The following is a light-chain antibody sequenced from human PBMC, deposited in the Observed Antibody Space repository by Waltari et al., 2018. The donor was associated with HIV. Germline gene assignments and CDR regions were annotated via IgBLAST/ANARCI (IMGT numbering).Light chain of an antibody. CDR2: ANS. CDR3: QSYDSSLGGSV. J-gene: IGLJ1*01. Sequence: QSVLTQPPSVSGAPGQRVTISCTGSSSNIGAGYDVHWYQQLPGTAPKLLIYANSNRPSGVPDRFSGSKSGTSASLAITGLQAEDEADYYCQSYDSSLGGSVFGTGTKVTVL. V-gene: IGLV1-40*01. CDR1: SSNIGAGYD.